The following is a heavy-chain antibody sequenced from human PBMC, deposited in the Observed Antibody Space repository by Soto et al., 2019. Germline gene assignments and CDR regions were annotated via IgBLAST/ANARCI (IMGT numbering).Heavy chain of an antibody. CDR1: GFTFSYYW. CDR2: VHSDGSST. D-gene: IGHD2-21*02. CDR3: ARGDRGAFDL. Sequence: EVQLVESEGGLVQPGGSLRLSCAASGFTFSYYWMHWVRQAPGQGLVWVSRVHSDGSSTTYADSVKGRFTISRDNAKNTLYLQMNSLRAEDTAVYYCARGDRGAFDLWCQGTMVTVSS. J-gene: IGHJ3*01. V-gene: IGHV3-74*01.